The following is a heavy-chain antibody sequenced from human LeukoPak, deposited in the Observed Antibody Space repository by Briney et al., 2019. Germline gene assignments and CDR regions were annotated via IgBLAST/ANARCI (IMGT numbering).Heavy chain of an antibody. D-gene: IGHD2-2*01. Sequence: GASVKVSCKASGYTFTSYDINWVRQATGQGLEWMGWMNPNSGNTGYVQKFQGRVTMTRNTSISTAYMELSSLRSEDTAVYYCATNQPPRANWFDPWGQGTLVTVSS. CDR2: MNPNSGNT. V-gene: IGHV1-8*01. CDR3: ATNQPPRANWFDP. CDR1: GYTFTSYD. J-gene: IGHJ5*02.